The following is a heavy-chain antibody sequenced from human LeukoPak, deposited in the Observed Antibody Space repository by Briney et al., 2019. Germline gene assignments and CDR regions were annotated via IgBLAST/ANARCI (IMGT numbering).Heavy chain of an antibody. CDR1: GFTFSSYW. D-gene: IGHD1-1*01. CDR3: ARTGTTVSFDAFDI. J-gene: IGHJ3*02. Sequence: PGGSLRLSCAASGFTFSSYWMHWVRRAPGKGLVWVSRINSDGSSTSYADSVKGRFTISRDNAKNTLYLQMNSLRAEDTAVYYCARTGTTVSFDAFDIWGQGTMVTVSS. V-gene: IGHV3-74*01. CDR2: INSDGSST.